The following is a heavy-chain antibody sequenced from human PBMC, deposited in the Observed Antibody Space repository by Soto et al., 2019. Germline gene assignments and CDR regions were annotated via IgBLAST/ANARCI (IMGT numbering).Heavy chain of an antibody. J-gene: IGHJ1*01. CDR3: ARGYCTNGVCYTEYFQH. D-gene: IGHD2-8*01. V-gene: IGHV4-34*01. Sequence: SETLSLTCAVYGGCFSGYYWRWIRQPPGKGLEWIGEINHSGSTNYNPSLKSRVTISVDTSKNQFSLKLSSVTAADTAVYYCARGYCTNGVCYTEYFQHWGQDTLVTVSS. CDR2: INHSGST. CDR1: GGCFSGYY.